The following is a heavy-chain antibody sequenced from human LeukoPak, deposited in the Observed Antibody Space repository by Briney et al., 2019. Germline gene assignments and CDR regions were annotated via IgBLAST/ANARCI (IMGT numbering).Heavy chain of an antibody. D-gene: IGHD3-22*01. CDR2: ISYDGSNK. Sequence: GGSLRLSCAASGFTFSSYAMHWVRQAPGKGLEWVAVISYDGSNKYYADSVKGRFTISRDNSKNTLYLQMNSLRAEDTAVYYCARGGSGYYYYWGQGTLVTVSS. V-gene: IGHV3-30-3*01. CDR1: GFTFSSYA. J-gene: IGHJ4*02. CDR3: ARGGSGYYYY.